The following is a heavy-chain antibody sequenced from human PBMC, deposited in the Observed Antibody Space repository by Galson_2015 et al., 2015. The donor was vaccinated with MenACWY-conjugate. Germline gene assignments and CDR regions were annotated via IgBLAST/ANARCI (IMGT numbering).Heavy chain of an antibody. CDR3: ARIGSFGSGTYYPSWRPLDF. J-gene: IGHJ4*02. CDR1: GGSIISDTYY. D-gene: IGHD3-10*01. CDR2: IYYSGNT. Sequence: SETLSLTCTVSGGSIISDTYYWGWIRQPPGKGLEWIGTIYYSGNTYYNPSLRSRITISVDTSKNQFSLKLRSVTAADTAVYYCARIGSFGSGTYYPSWRPLDFWGQGTLVAVSS. V-gene: IGHV4-39*01.